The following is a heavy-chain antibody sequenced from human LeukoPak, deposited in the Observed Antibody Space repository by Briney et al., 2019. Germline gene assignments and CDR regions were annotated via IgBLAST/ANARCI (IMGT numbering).Heavy chain of an antibody. CDR1: GFTFSDFY. CDR2: IRYGGDTK. V-gene: IGHV3-11*01. CDR3: GRAQHGYVDY. D-gene: IGHD3-16*01. Sequence: PGGSLRLSCAAYGFTFSDFYMASIRQAPGKGLEWISYIRYGGDTKYYADSVKGRFTIARDNAKNSLYLQMNSLRAEDTAVYYCGRAQHGYVDYWGQGTLVTVSS. J-gene: IGHJ4*02.